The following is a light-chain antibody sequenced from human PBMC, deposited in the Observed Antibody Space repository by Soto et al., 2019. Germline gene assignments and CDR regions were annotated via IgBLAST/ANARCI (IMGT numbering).Light chain of an antibody. Sequence: EIELTQSPATLSSSPGERATLSCRASQSVSSYLAWYQQKPGQAPKLLIYDASSWATGIPSRFSGSGSGTDFTLTISSLEPDDIAVYYCQQRSNCPSYTFGQGTKLEIK. V-gene: IGKV3-11*01. J-gene: IGKJ2*01. CDR1: QSVSSY. CDR3: QQRSNCPSYT. CDR2: DAS.